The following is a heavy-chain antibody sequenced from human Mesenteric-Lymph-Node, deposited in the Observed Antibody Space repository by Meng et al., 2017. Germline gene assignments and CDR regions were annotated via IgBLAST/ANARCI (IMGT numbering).Heavy chain of an antibody. D-gene: IGHD5-12*01. J-gene: IGHJ4*02. CDR1: GYSFSNYW. CDR2: IYPGDSDT. V-gene: IGHV5-51*01. CDR3: ATLKDSGYGGVDY. Sequence: GESLKISCKGSGYSFSNYWIAWVRQMPGKGLEWMGIIYPGDSDTRYSPSFQGQVTISADKSITTAYLQWSSLKASDTAMYYCATLKDSGYGGVDYWGQGTLVTVSS.